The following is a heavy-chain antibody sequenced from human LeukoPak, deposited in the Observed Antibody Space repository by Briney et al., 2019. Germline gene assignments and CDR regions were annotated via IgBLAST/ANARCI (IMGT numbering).Heavy chain of an antibody. V-gene: IGHV1-18*01. J-gene: IGHJ4*02. CDR3: AREYASSGWDY. D-gene: IGHD6-19*01. Sequence: ASVTVSSTASGYTFTTYGISWVRQAPGQELEWMGWISAYNGNTNYAQKLQGRVTMTTDTSTSTAYMELRSLRSDDTAVYYCAREYASSGWDYWGQGTLVTVSS. CDR2: ISAYNGNT. CDR1: GYTFTTYG.